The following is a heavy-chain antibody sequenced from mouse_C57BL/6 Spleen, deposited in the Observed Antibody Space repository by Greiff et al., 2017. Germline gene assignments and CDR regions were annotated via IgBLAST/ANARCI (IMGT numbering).Heavy chain of an antibody. D-gene: IGHD1-1*01. CDR2: INPSSGYT. CDR3: ARNYEGVLYYFDY. J-gene: IGHJ2*01. CDR1: GYTFTSYW. V-gene: IGHV1-7*01. Sequence: VQLQQSGAELAKPGASVKLSCKASGYTFTSYWMHWVKQRPGQGLEWIGYINPSSGYTKYNQKFKDKATLTADKSSSTAYMQLSSLTYEDSAVYYCARNYEGVLYYFDYWGQGTTRTVSS.